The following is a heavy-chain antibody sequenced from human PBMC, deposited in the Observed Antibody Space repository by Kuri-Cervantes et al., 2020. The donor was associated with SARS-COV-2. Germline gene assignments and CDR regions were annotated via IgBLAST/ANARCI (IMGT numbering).Heavy chain of an antibody. CDR3: AGQSVTIFGVVTTGDAFDI. J-gene: IGHJ3*02. V-gene: IGHV4-38-2*01. Sequence: SETLSLTCAVSGYSISSGYYWGWIRQPPGKGLEWIGSIYYSGSTYYNPSLKSRVTISVDTSKNQFSLKLSSVTAADTAVYYCAGQSVTIFGVVTTGDAFDIWGQGTMVTVSS. CDR1: GYSISSGYY. CDR2: IYYSGST. D-gene: IGHD3-3*01.